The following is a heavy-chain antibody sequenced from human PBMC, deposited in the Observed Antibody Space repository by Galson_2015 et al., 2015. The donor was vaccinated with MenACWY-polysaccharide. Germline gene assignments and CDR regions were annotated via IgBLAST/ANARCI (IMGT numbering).Heavy chain of an antibody. D-gene: IGHD2-21*01. CDR2: MDPHIRHR. V-gene: IGHV1-8*01. J-gene: IGHJ4*02. Sequence: SVNASDKGSGDKFSRYAINWGRPGTGQGREWRGRMDPHIRHRGHEQKFPGTVPMIRSSAMTTAYMELSSLRSEDTAVYYCARIIARKYTFADSWGQGTLVTVSS. CDR1: GDKFSRYA. CDR3: ARIIARKYTFADS.